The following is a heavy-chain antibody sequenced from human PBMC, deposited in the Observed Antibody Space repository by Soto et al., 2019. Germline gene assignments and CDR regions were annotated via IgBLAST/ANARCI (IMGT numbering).Heavy chain of an antibody. V-gene: IGHV3-23*01. CDR2: VSGSGGST. CDR1: GFTFSSYA. Sequence: EVQLLESGGGLVQPGGSLRLSCAASGFTFSSYAMSWVRQAPGKGLEWVLAVSGSGGSTYYADSVKGRFTISRDNSKNTLYLQMNSLRAEDTAVYYCAKDDFVGMIVVPEDYWGQGTLVTVSS. J-gene: IGHJ4*02. D-gene: IGHD3-22*01. CDR3: AKDDFVGMIVVPEDY.